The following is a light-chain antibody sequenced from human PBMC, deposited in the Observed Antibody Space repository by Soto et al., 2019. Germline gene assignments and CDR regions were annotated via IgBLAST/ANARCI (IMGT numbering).Light chain of an antibody. V-gene: IGLV2-23*01. CDR2: EGS. J-gene: IGLJ2*01. CDR1: SSDVGSYNL. Sequence: QSALTQPASVSGSPGQSITNSCTGTSSDVGSYNLVSWYQQHPGKAPKLMIYEGSKRPSGVSYRFSGSKSGNTASLTISGLQAEDEADYYCCSYAGSSTHVVFGGGTKLTVL. CDR3: CSYAGSSTHVV.